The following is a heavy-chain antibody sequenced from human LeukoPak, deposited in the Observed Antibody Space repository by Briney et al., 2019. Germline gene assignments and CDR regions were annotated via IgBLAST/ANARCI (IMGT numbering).Heavy chain of an antibody. CDR2: NSSSGSTI. Sequence: PGGSLRLSCAASGFTLSDYYMSWIRQAPGKGLEWVSYNSSSGSTIYYADSVKGRFTISRDNAKNSLYLQMNSLRAEDTAVYYCARDSGSYVIAFDIWGQGTMVTVSS. J-gene: IGHJ3*02. CDR1: GFTLSDYY. D-gene: IGHD1-26*01. V-gene: IGHV3-11*01. CDR3: ARDSGSYVIAFDI.